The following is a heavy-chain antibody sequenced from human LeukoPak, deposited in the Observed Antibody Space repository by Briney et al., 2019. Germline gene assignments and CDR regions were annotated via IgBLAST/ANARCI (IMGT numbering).Heavy chain of an antibody. CDR1: GYTFTNYD. J-gene: IGHJ6*03. V-gene: IGHV1-8*01. CDR2: MNPNSGNT. D-gene: IGHD3-10*01. Sequence: ASVKVSCKASGYTFTNYDINWVRQATGQGLEWMGWMNPNSGNTAYAQKFQGRVTMTRNTSINTAYMELSSLRAEDTAVYYCARGKTGSYYSRSYYMNVWGKGTTVTISS. CDR3: ARGKTGSYYSRSYYMNV.